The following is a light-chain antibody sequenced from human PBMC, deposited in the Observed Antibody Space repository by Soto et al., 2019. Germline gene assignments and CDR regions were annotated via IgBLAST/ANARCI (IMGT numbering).Light chain of an antibody. J-gene: IGKJ2*01. CDR2: GAS. V-gene: IGKV3-20*01. Sequence: IVLTQSPGTLSLSPGERATLSCRAGQSVSSNYLAWYQQKPGQAPRLLIYGASSRATGIPDKFSGSGSGTEFTLTISSLQSEDFAVYYCQQYNNWPPHTFGQGTKLEIK. CDR3: QQYNNWPPHT. CDR1: QSVSSNY.